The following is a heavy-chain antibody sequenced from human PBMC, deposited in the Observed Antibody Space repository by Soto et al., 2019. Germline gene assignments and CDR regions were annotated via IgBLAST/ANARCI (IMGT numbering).Heavy chain of an antibody. J-gene: IGHJ6*02. V-gene: IGHV3-33*01. CDR3: ARPIAAVVTRHYYHYGLDV. D-gene: IGHD6-13*01. CDR1: GFTFNTYG. CDR2: IWFDGNTR. Sequence: GGSLRLSCAASGFTFNTYGMQWVRQAPGKGLEWVAVIWFDGNTRYYADSVKGRFTISRDNSKNTRYLQMDSLGAEDTGIYYCARPIAAVVTRHYYHYGLDVWGQGTTVTVSS.